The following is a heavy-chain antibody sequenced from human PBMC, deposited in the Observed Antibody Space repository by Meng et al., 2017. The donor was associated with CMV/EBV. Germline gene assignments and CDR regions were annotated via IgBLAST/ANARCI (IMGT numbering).Heavy chain of an antibody. CDR2: ISSNGGST. CDR3: ARVAFLPPYCGGDCSAHYYFDY. V-gene: IGHV3-64*02. J-gene: IGHJ4*02. Sequence: GGSLRLSCAASGFTFSSYAMHWVRQAPGKGLEYVSAISSNGGSTYYADSVKGRFTISRDNSKNTLYLQMGSLRAEDMAVYYCARVAFLPPYCGGDCSAHYYFDYWGQGTLVTVSS. CDR1: GFTFSSYA. D-gene: IGHD2-21*01.